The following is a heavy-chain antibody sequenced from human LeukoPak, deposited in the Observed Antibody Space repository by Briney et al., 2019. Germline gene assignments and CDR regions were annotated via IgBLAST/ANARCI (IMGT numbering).Heavy chain of an antibody. J-gene: IGHJ2*01. Sequence: GESLKISCKGSGYRFTSFWIGWVRQIPGKGLEWMGIINPDDSDTRDSPSFQGQVTISADKSINTAYLQWRSLKASDTTIYYCARIFIDPALAYWYFDLWGRGTLVTVSS. CDR3: ARIFIDPALAYWYFDL. CDR1: GYRFTSFW. D-gene: IGHD5-18*01. V-gene: IGHV5-51*01. CDR2: INPDDSDT.